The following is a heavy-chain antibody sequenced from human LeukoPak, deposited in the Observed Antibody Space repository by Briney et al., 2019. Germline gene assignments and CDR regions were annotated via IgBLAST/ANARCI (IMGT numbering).Heavy chain of an antibody. CDR1: GFTFDDYA. J-gene: IGHJ6*02. D-gene: IGHD2-2*01. Sequence: PGRSLRLSCAASGFTFDDYAMHWVRQAPGKGLEWVSGISWNSGSIGYADSVKGRFTISRDNAKNSLYLQMNSVRAEDTALYYCAKEAVPDYYYYYGMDVWGQGTTVTVSS. CDR3: AKEAVPDYYYYYGMDV. V-gene: IGHV3-9*01. CDR2: ISWNSGSI.